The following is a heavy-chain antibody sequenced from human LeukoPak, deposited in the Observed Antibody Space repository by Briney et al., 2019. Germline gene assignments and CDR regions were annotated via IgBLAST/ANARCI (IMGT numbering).Heavy chain of an antibody. Sequence: GRSLRLSCAASGFTFSSYGMHWVRQAPGKGLEWVAVISYDGSNKYYADSVKGRFTISRDNSKNTLYLQMNSLRAEDTAVYYCAKIRYGDFYGMDVWGQGTTVTVSS. CDR2: ISYDGSNK. CDR3: AKIRYGDFYGMDV. CDR1: GFTFSSYG. D-gene: IGHD4-17*01. V-gene: IGHV3-30*18. J-gene: IGHJ6*02.